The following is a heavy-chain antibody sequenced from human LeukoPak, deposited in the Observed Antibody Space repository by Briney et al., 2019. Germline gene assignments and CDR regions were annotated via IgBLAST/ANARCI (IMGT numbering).Heavy chain of an antibody. Sequence: SETLSLTCTVSGGSISSYYWSWIRQPAGKGLEWIGRIYTSGSTNYNPSLKSRVTISVDTSKNQFSLKLSSVTAADTAVYYCASAFRVGPTRGLFDYWGQGTLVPVSS. V-gene: IGHV4-4*07. CDR3: ASAFRVGPTRGLFDY. CDR2: IYTSGST. CDR1: GGSISSYY. D-gene: IGHD1-26*01. J-gene: IGHJ4*02.